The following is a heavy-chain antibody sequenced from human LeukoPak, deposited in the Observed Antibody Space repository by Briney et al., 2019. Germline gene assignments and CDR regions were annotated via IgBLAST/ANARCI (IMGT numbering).Heavy chain of an antibody. CDR3: ARRYKTITMVRGGGWFDP. CDR2: INHSGST. CDR1: GGSISSGGYY. D-gene: IGHD3-10*01. V-gene: IGHV4-30-2*01. J-gene: IGHJ5*02. Sequence: PSQTLSLTCAVSGGSISSGGYYWSWIRQPPGKGLEWIGEINHSGSTNYNPSLKSRVTISVDTSKNQFSLKLSSVTAADTAVYYCARRYKTITMVRGGGWFDPWGQGTLVTVSS.